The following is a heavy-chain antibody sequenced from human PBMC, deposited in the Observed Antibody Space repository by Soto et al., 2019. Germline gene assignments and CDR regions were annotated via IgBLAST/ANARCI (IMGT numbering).Heavy chain of an antibody. CDR1: GGSISSGGYY. CDR2: IYYSGST. CDR3: ARANRLLWFGELLGWFDP. J-gene: IGHJ5*02. V-gene: IGHV4-31*03. Sequence: SETLSLTCTVSGGSISSGGYYWSWIRQHPGKGLEGIGYIYYSGSTYYNPSLKSRVTISVDTSKNQFSLKLSSVTAADTAVDYCARANRLLWFGELLGWFDPWGQGTLVTVSS. D-gene: IGHD3-10*01.